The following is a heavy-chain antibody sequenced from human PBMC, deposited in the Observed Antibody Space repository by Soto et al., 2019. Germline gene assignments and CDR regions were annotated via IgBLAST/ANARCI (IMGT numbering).Heavy chain of an antibody. V-gene: IGHV4-34*01. CDR3: ARGTYRSEDGGPIRRGYFDF. J-gene: IGHJ4*02. CDR1: GESFSGYY. CDR2: ISHSGSA. D-gene: IGHD3-16*02. Sequence: QVQLQQWGAGLLKPSETLSLTCAVYGESFSGYYWSWVRQTPSEGLEWIGEISHSGSANYSPSRKSRASMSIDTLKNQFSLKVKSVTAADTGVYYCARGTYRSEDGGPIRRGYFDFWGQGTLVTVSS.